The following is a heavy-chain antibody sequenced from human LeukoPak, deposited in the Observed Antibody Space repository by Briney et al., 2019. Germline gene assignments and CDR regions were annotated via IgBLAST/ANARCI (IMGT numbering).Heavy chain of an antibody. CDR2: INWNGGST. CDR1: GFTFDDYG. Sequence: GGSLRLSCAASGFTFDDYGMSWVRQAPGKGLEWVSGINWNGGSTGYADSVKGRFTISRDNAKNSLYPQMNSLRAEDTALYYCARDGGYGKDFDYWGQGTLVTVSS. CDR3: ARDGGYGKDFDY. V-gene: IGHV3-20*04. J-gene: IGHJ4*02. D-gene: IGHD3-22*01.